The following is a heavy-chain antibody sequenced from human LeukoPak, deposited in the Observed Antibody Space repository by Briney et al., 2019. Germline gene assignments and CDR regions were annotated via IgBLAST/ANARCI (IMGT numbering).Heavy chain of an antibody. D-gene: IGHD1-26*01. CDR3: AKDYLGASHTFDI. CDR2: ISYDGSYK. CDR1: GCTFSTYG. Sequence: PGRSLRLSCVVSGCTFSTYGMHWVRQAPGKGLEGVSDISYDGSYKHYGDSMKGRFTISRDNSKNTLYLKMNSLRGDDTAVYYCAKDYLGASHTFDIWGQGTMVTVSS. V-gene: IGHV3-30*18. J-gene: IGHJ3*02.